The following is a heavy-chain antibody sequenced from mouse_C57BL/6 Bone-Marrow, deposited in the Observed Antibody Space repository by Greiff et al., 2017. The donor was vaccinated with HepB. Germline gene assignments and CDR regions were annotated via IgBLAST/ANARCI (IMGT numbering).Heavy chain of an antibody. V-gene: IGHV1-11*01. CDR3: GRMGVWYRRAMDY. CDR2: IYPVSGET. D-gene: IGHD2-10*02. J-gene: IGHJ4*01. CDR1: GYTFTDHI. Sequence: LMESGAELASPGASVTLSCKASGYTFTDHIMNWVKKRPGQGLEWIGRIYPVSGETNYNQKFMGKATFSVDRSSSTVYMVLNSLTSEDPAVYYCGRMGVWYRRAMDYWGQGTSVTVSS.